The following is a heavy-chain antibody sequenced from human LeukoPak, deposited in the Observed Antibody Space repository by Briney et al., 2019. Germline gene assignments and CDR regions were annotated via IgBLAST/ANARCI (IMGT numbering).Heavy chain of an antibody. CDR1: GFTFSSYG. V-gene: IGHV3-33*01. Sequence: GRSLRLSCAAFGFTFSSYGMHWVRQAPGKGLEWVAVIWYDGSNKYYADSVKGRFTISRDNSKNTLYVQMNSLRAEDTAVYYCARHGPDLTTVKGLAYDYWGQGTLVTVSS. D-gene: IGHD4-17*01. CDR2: IWYDGSNK. J-gene: IGHJ4*02. CDR3: ARHGPDLTTVKGLAYDY.